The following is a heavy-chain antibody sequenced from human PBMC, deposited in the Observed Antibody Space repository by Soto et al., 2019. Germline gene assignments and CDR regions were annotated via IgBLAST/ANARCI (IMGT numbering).Heavy chain of an antibody. D-gene: IGHD1-20*01. V-gene: IGHV1-3*01. J-gene: IGHJ4*02. CDR3: ARDRGAYNWNYFDY. Sequence: GASVKVSCKASGYTFTSYAMHWVRQAPGQRLEWMGWINAGNGNTKYSQKFQGRVTITRDTSASTAYMELSSLRSEDTAVYYCARDRGAYNWNYFDYWGQGTLVTVPQ. CDR2: INAGNGNT. CDR1: GYTFTSYA.